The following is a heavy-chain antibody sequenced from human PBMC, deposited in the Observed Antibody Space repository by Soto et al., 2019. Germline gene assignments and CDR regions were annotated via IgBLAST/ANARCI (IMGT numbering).Heavy chain of an antibody. Sequence: SETLSLTCAVSGGSISSSNWWSWVRQPPGKGLEWIGEIYHSGSTNYNPSLKSRVTISVDKSKKQFSLKLSSVTAADTAVYYCARDPSSGWYRYYGMDVWGQGTTVTVSS. CDR3: ARDPSSGWYRYYGMDV. CDR1: GGSISSSNW. J-gene: IGHJ6*02. CDR2: IYHSGST. D-gene: IGHD6-19*01. V-gene: IGHV4-4*02.